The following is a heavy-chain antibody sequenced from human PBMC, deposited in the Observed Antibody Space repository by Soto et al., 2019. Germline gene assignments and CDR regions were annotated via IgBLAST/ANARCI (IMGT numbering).Heavy chain of an antibody. CDR3: ARDRGITMDRLGVYGDAFDI. V-gene: IGHV3-21*01. CDR1: GFTFSSYS. CDR2: ISSSSSYI. J-gene: IGHJ3*02. D-gene: IGHD3-10*01. Sequence: GGSLRLSCAASGFTFSSYSMNWVRQAPGKGLEWVSSISSSSSYIYYADSVKGRFTISRDNAKNSLYLQMNSLRAEDTAVYYCARDRGITMDRLGVYGDAFDIWGQGTMVTVSS.